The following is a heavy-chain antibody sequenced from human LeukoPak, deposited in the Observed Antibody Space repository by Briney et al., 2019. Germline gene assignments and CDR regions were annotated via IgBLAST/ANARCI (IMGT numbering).Heavy chain of an antibody. V-gene: IGHV5-51*01. Sequence: GESLKISCKGSGYRFTSYWIGWVRQMPGKGLEWMGIIYPGDSDTRYSPSFQGQVTISADKSISTAYLQWSSLKASDTAMYYCARHSSGWYFTGPDAFDIWGQGTMVTVSS. CDR3: ARHSSGWYFTGPDAFDI. D-gene: IGHD6-19*01. CDR1: GYRFTSYW. CDR2: IYPGDSDT. J-gene: IGHJ3*02.